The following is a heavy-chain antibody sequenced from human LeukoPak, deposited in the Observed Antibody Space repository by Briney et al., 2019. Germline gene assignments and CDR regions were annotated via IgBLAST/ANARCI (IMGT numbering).Heavy chain of an antibody. D-gene: IGHD2-2*01. V-gene: IGHV4-59*08. CDR3: ARLLGYCTSNCQDDDSYCYGMDL. Sequence: SETLSLTCTVSGGSISSYYWSWIRQPPGKGLEWIGYIYYSGSTNYNPSLKSRVTISLDTSKNQFSLKLSSVTAADTAVYYCARLLGYCTSNCQDDDSYCYGMDLWGQGTTVTVSS. CDR1: GGSISSYY. CDR2: IYYSGST. J-gene: IGHJ6*02.